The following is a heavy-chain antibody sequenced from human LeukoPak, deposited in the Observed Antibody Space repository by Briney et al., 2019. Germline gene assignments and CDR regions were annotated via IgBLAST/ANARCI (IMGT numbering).Heavy chain of an antibody. V-gene: IGHV5-51*01. CDR2: IYPGDSDT. Sequence: GESLKISCKGSGYSFTSYWIGWVRQMPGKGLEWMGIIYPGDSDTRYSPSFQGQVTISADKSISTAYLQWSSLKASDTAMYYCARQSSSWYYYYYYYGMDVWGRGTTVTVSS. D-gene: IGHD6-13*01. CDR1: GYSFTSYW. J-gene: IGHJ6*02. CDR3: ARQSSSWYYYYYYYGMDV.